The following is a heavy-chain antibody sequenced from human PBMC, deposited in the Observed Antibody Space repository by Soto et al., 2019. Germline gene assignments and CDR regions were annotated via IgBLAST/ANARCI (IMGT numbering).Heavy chain of an antibody. CDR3: ASYYYDSSGYYYVPGVY. CDR1: GGSISSSSYY. V-gene: IGHV4-39*01. Sequence: QLQLQESGPGLVKPSETLSLTCAVSGGSISSSSYYWGWIRQPPGKGLEWIGSISYSGSTYYNPSLKSRVTISVDPSKNQFSRKLSSVTAADTAVYYCASYYYDSSGYYYVPGVYWGQGTLVTVSS. CDR2: ISYSGST. D-gene: IGHD3-22*01. J-gene: IGHJ4*02.